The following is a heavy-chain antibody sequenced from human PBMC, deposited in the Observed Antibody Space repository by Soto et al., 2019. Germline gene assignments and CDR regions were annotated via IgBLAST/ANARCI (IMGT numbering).Heavy chain of an antibody. CDR1: GGSISSGGYY. CDR2: IYYSGST. Sequence: SETLSLTCTVSGGSISSGGYYWSWIRQHPGKGLEWIGYIYYSGSTYYNPSLKSRVTISVDTSKNQFSLKLSSVTAADTAVYYCARDPAGGYYDSSGYLYYYGMDVWGQGTTVTVSS. J-gene: IGHJ6*02. D-gene: IGHD3-22*01. CDR3: ARDPAGGYYDSSGYLYYYGMDV. V-gene: IGHV4-31*03.